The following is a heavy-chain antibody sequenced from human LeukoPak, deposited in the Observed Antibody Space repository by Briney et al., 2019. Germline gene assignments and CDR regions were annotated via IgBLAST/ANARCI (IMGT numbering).Heavy chain of an antibody. V-gene: IGHV3-23*01. CDR1: GFTFSSYA. J-gene: IGHJ4*02. CDR3: VKDAYSSGWSAFDY. Sequence: GGSLRLSCAASGFTFSSYAMSWVRQAPGKGLEWVSAISGSGGSTYYADSVKGRFTISRDNSKNTLYLQMNSLRAEDTAVYYCVKDAYSSGWSAFDYWGQGTLSPSPQ. CDR2: ISGSGGST. D-gene: IGHD6-19*01.